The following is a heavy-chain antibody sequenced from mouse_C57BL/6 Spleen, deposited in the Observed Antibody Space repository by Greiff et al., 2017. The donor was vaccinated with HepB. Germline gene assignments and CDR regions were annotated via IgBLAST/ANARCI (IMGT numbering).Heavy chain of an antibody. Sequence: EVQLVESGGGLVKPGGSLKLSCAASGFTFSDYGMHWVRQAPEKGLEWVAYISSGSSTIYYADTVKGRFTISRDNAKNTLFLQMTSLRSEDTAMYYCARIYDYYFDYWGQGTTLTVSS. CDR2: ISSGSSTI. V-gene: IGHV5-17*01. J-gene: IGHJ2*01. D-gene: IGHD2-3*01. CDR1: GFTFSDYG. CDR3: ARIYDYYFDY.